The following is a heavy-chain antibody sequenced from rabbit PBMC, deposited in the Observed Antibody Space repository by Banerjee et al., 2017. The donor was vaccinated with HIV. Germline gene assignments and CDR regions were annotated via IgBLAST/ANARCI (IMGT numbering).Heavy chain of an antibody. Sequence: LTLSCKASGFDLNSYGVSWVRQAPGKGLEWIGYIDPIFGSTYYASWVNGRFTISSDNAQNTVDLQMNSLTAADTATYFCARRDAAYDLWGQGTLVTVS. CDR3: ARRDAAYDL. V-gene: IGHV1S8*01. D-gene: IGHD6-1*01. CDR2: IDPIFGST. CDR1: GFDLNSYG. J-gene: IGHJ3*01.